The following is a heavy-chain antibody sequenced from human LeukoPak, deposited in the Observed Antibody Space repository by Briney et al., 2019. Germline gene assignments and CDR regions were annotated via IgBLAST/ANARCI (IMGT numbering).Heavy chain of an antibody. CDR2: ISSSSSYI. D-gene: IGHD3-16*01. V-gene: IGHV3-21*01. Sequence: GGTLRLSCTASGFTFSNYGMNWVRQAPGKGLEWVSSISSSSSYIYYADSVKGRFTISRDNAKNSLYLQMNSLRAEDTAVYYCAKEGAPLGGRPDYWGQGTLVTVSS. CDR3: AKEGAPLGGRPDY. J-gene: IGHJ4*02. CDR1: GFTFSNYG.